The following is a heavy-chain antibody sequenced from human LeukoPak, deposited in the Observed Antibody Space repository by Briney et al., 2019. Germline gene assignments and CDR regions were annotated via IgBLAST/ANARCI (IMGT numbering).Heavy chain of an antibody. V-gene: IGHV3-23*01. Sequence: PGGSLRLSCEASGFTFSAYAMTWVRQAPGKGLEWVSSIGSDNKPHYSESVKGRFAISRDNSKSMLFLQMNSLRAEDTAVYYCAREADCSGGNCYRGAFDIWGQGTMITVSS. CDR1: GFTFSAYA. CDR3: AREADCSGGNCYRGAFDI. CDR2: IGSDNKP. D-gene: IGHD2-15*01. J-gene: IGHJ3*02.